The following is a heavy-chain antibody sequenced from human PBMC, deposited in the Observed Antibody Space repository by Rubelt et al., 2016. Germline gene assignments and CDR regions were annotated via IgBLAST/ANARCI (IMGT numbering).Heavy chain of an antibody. J-gene: IGHJ4*02. CDR3: VRIVDH. CDR1: GGSISSSSYY. Sequence: QLQLQESGPGLVKPSETLSLTCTVSGGSISSSSYYWAWIRQPPGKGLEWIGSVYYSGSTYYNPSLKSRVTISVDTSKNQFSLTLNSVTAADTAVYYCVRIVDHWGQGTLVTVSS. V-gene: IGHV4-39*07. CDR2: VYYSGST.